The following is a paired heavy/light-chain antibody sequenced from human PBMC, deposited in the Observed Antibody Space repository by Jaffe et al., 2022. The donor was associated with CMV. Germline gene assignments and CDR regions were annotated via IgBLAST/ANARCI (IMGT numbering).Light chain of an antibody. V-gene: IGLV1-51*02. J-gene: IGLJ2*01. Sequence: QSVLTQPPSVSAAPGQKVTISCSGSNSNIGSNSVSWYQQLPGTAPKLLIYENNERPSGIPDRFSGSKSGTSATLGITGLQTGDEADYYCGTWDSSLSSGVFGGGTKLTVL. CDR2: ENN. CDR3: GTWDSSLSSGV. CDR1: NSNIGSNS.
Heavy chain of an antibody. CDR3: VRVRYTSNWLRLDY. V-gene: IGHV4-61*01. J-gene: IGHJ4*02. CDR2: MYYSGTN. Sequence: QVQLQESGPGLLKPSETLSLTCTVSDDSITSISSYYWGWIRQPPGKGLEWIGYMYYSGTNNYNPSLKSRVTISVDTSRSQFSLKLSSVTAADTAVYYCVRVRYTSNWLRLDYWGQGTLVTVSS. CDR1: DDSITSISSYY. D-gene: IGHD6-13*01.